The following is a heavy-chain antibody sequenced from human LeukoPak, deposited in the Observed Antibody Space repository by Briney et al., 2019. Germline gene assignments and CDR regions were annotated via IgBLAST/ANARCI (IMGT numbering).Heavy chain of an antibody. Sequence: SETLSLTCTVSGGSISSSSYYWGWIRQPPGKGLEWIGSIYYSGSTYYNPSLKSRVTISVDTSKNQFSLKLSSVTAADTAVYYCARVYSGSCFEFDPWGQGTLVTVSS. CDR2: IYYSGST. V-gene: IGHV4-39*01. J-gene: IGHJ5*02. CDR3: ARVYSGSCFEFDP. CDR1: GGSISSSSYY. D-gene: IGHD1-26*01.